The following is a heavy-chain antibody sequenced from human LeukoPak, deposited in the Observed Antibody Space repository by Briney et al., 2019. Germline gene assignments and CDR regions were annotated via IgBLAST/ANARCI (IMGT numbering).Heavy chain of an antibody. D-gene: IGHD3-3*01. V-gene: IGHV3-23*01. Sequence: GGSLRLSCAASGFTFSSYAMSWVRQAPGKGLEWVSAISGSGGSTYYADSVKGRFTISRDNSKNTLYLQMNSLRAEDTAVYYCAKDTYYDFWSGLGYFDYWGQGTLVSVSS. CDR3: AKDTYYDFWSGLGYFDY. CDR1: GFTFSSYA. J-gene: IGHJ4*02. CDR2: ISGSGGST.